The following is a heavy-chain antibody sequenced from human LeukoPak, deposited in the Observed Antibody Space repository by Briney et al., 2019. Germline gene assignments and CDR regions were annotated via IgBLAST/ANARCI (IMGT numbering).Heavy chain of an antibody. D-gene: IGHD5-18*01. CDR1: GFTFNIYA. J-gene: IGHJ4*02. V-gene: IGHV3-23*01. Sequence: GGSLRLSCAASGFTFNIYAMNWVRQAPGKGLEWVAAISGSGVSTRDADSVKGRFTISRDNSKNTLYLQMSSLRAEDTAVYYCAKDHMSSPVTYGYSFDSWGQGTLVSVSS. CDR3: AKDHMSSPVTYGYSFDS. CDR2: ISGSGVST.